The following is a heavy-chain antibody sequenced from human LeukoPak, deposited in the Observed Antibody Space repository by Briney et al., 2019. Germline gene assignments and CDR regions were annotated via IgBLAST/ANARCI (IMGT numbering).Heavy chain of an antibody. V-gene: IGHV1-2*02. CDR1: GYTFTGYY. J-gene: IGHJ4*02. CDR2: INPNSGGT. Sequence: VASVKVSCKASGYTFTGYYMHWVRQAPGQGLEWMGWINPNSGGTNYAQKFQGRVTMTRDTSISTAYMELSSLRAEDTAVYYCARQLYGSGSWHFDYWGQGTLVTVSS. CDR3: ARQLYGSGSWHFDY. D-gene: IGHD3-10*01.